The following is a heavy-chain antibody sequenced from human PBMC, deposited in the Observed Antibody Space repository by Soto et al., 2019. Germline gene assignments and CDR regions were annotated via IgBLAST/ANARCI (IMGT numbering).Heavy chain of an antibody. CDR1: GFTFSSYA. CDR3: AKPYSSGWYTSGAFDY. V-gene: IGHV3-23*01. CDR2: ISGSGGST. J-gene: IGHJ4*02. D-gene: IGHD6-19*01. Sequence: PGGSLRLSCAASGFTFSSYAMSWVRQAPGKGLEWVSAISGSGGSTYYADSVKGRFTISRDNSKNTLYLQMNSLRAEDTAVYYCAKPYSSGWYTSGAFDYWGQGTLVTVS.